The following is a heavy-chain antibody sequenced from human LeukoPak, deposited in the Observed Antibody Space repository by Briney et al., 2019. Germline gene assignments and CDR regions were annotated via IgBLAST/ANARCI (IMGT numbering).Heavy chain of an antibody. D-gene: IGHD2-15*01. CDR3: AKDPSIVVVVDNSFEH. CDR2: IQTGGTT. CDR1: GVTFSSNY. V-gene: IGHV3-53*05. J-gene: IGHJ1*01. Sequence: GGSLRLSCAASGVTFSSNYMSWVRQAPGKGLEWGSMIQTGGTTYHADSVKGRFTISTDNSNNTLYWQMPSLRADDTAVYYCAKDPSIVVVVDNSFEHWGQGPLVRVP.